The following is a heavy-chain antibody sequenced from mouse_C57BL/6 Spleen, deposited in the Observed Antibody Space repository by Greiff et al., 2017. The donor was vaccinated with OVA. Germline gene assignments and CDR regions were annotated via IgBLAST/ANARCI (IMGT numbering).Heavy chain of an antibody. D-gene: IGHD1-1*01. J-gene: IGHJ2*01. CDR2: ISYDGSN. V-gene: IGHV3-6*01. CDR1: GYSITSGYY. Sequence: EVKLQESGPGLVKPSQSLSLTCSVTGYSITSGYYWNWIRQFPGNKLEWMGYISYDGSNNYNPSLKNRISITRDTSKNQFFLKLNSVTTEDTATYYCARDHFITTPYYVDYWGQGTTLTVSS. CDR3: ARDHFITTPYYVDY.